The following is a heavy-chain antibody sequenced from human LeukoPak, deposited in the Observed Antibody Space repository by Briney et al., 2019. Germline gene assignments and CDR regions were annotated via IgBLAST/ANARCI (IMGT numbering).Heavy chain of an antibody. J-gene: IGHJ4*02. D-gene: IGHD6-13*01. CDR2: IYSSGST. CDR3: ARTNTLRPEYSSSHVHFDY. Sequence: GGSLRLSCAASGFTVSSNYMSWVRQAPGKGLEWVSSIYSSGSTYYDDSVKGRFTISRDNSKNTLYLQMNSLRAEDTAVYYCARTNTLRPEYSSSHVHFDYWGQGTLVTVSS. CDR1: GFTVSSNY. V-gene: IGHV3-66*01.